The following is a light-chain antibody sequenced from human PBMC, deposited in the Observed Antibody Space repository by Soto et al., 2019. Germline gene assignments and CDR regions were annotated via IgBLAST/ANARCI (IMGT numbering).Light chain of an antibody. CDR1: SSDVGGYNY. J-gene: IGLJ1*01. V-gene: IGLV2-11*01. CDR2: DVS. Sequence: HSVLTQPRSVSGSPGQSVTISCTGTSSDVGGYNYVSWYQQHPGKAPKLMIYDVSKRPSGGPDRFSGSKSGNTASLTISGIQAEDEADYYCSSYAGSRYVFGTGTKLTVL. CDR3: SSYAGSRYV.